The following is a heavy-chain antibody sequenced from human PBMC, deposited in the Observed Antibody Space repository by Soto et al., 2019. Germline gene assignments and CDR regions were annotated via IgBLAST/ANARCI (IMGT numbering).Heavy chain of an antibody. D-gene: IGHD2-2*01. CDR1: GDSISGGASF. CDR3: AKLSCTSSTCYFPGWFDP. V-gene: IGHV4-31*03. CDR2: VYYSGSS. J-gene: IGHJ5*02. Sequence: SENLSLTCTVSGDSISGGASFWSWIRQPPGKGLEWIANVYYSGSSYYNPSLKSRLTISVDTTKNQFSLQLKSMTAADTAVYYCAKLSCTSSTCYFPGWFDPWGQGTLVTVSS.